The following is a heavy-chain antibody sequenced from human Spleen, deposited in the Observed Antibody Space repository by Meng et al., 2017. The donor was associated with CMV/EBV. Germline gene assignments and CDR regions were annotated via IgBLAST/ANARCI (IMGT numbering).Heavy chain of an antibody. V-gene: IGHV1-69*02. D-gene: IGHD1-1*01. Sequence: SGGPFRNYTISWLRQAPGQGLQWMGRVTPFLGVASYAQKFQGRDTITADKSTTTAYMELRSLRFDDTAVYYCARARNWNEPQYYFDYWGQGTLVTVSS. J-gene: IGHJ4*02. CDR3: ARARNWNEPQYYFDY. CDR1: GGPFRNYT. CDR2: VTPFLGVA.